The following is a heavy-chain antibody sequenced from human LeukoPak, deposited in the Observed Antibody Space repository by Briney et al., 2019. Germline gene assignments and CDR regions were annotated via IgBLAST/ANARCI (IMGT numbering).Heavy chain of an antibody. CDR2: IYSGGST. V-gene: IGHV3-66*01. CDR3: AREWLQLGFGY. Sequence: PGGSLRLSCAASGFTVSSNYMSWVRQAPGKGLEWVSVIYSGGSTYYADSVKGRFTIPRDNSKNTLYLQMNSLRAEDTAVYYCAREWLQLGFGYWGQGTLVTVSS. D-gene: IGHD5-24*01. CDR1: GFTVSSNY. J-gene: IGHJ4*02.